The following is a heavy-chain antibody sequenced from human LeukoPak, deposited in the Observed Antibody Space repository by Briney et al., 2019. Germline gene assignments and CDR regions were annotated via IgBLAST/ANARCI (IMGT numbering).Heavy chain of an antibody. CDR2: ISWNSGSI. D-gene: IGHD6-19*01. V-gene: IGHV3-9*03. CDR1: GFTFDDYA. Sequence: GGSLRLSCAASGFTFDDYAMHWVRQAPGKGLEWVSGISWNSGSIGYADSVKGRFTISRDNSKNTLYLQMGSLRAEDMAVYYCASSDSSGWYGWGQGTLVTISS. J-gene: IGHJ4*02. CDR3: ASSDSSGWYG.